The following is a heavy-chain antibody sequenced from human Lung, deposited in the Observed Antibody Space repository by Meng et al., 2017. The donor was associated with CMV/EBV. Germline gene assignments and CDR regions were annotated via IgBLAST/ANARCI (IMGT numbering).Heavy chain of an antibody. CDR1: EYSFTNYW. J-gene: IGHJ4*01. Sequence: XVSXKASEYSFTNYWIGWVRQMPGKGLEWMGIIYPADSDTKYSPSFQGQVTISADKSINTAYLQWSSLKASDTAMYYCARQGRGGVVGANTLDYWGQGTLVTVSS. CDR3: ARQGRGGVVGANTLDY. V-gene: IGHV5-51*01. D-gene: IGHD1-26*01. CDR2: IYPADSDT.